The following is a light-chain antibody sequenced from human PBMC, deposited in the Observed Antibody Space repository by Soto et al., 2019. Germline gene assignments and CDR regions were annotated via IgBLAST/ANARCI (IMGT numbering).Light chain of an antibody. Sequence: QAVVTQEPSLTVSPGGTVTVTCGSSTGSVTSGHYPHWFQKKPGQAPRTLIHDTSYKHSWTPARFSGSLLGGKAALTLSGAQPEDEAEYSCLLAYNDAWVFGGGTKLTVL. J-gene: IGLJ2*01. V-gene: IGLV7-46*01. CDR3: LLAYNDAWV. CDR1: TGSVTSGHY. CDR2: DTS.